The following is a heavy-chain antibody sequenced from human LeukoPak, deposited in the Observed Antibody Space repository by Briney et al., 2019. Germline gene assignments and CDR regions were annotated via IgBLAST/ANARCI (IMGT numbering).Heavy chain of an antibody. Sequence: GGSLRLSCAASGFTFSSYGMHWVRHAPGKGLEWVAVISYDGSNKYYADSVKGRFTISRDNSKNTLYLQMNSLRAEDTAVYYCAKSRLRYCSSTSCYESDYWGQGTLVTVSS. D-gene: IGHD2-2*01. J-gene: IGHJ4*02. CDR3: AKSRLRYCSSTSCYESDY. CDR1: GFTFSSYG. CDR2: ISYDGSNK. V-gene: IGHV3-30*18.